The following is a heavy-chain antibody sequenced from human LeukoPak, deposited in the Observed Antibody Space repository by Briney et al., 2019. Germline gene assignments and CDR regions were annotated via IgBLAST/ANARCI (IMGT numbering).Heavy chain of an antibody. V-gene: IGHV3-73*01. J-gene: IGHJ4*02. CDR1: GFTFSGST. D-gene: IGHD2-21*01. Sequence: GGSLRLSCAASGFTFSGSTKHWVRKASGKGLEWVGRIRTKPNTYATAYVASVKGRFTISRDDSKNTAYLQMNSLKIDDTAVYYCSRHTERGGDWGQGTLVTVSS. CDR2: IRTKPNTYAT. CDR3: SRHTERGGD.